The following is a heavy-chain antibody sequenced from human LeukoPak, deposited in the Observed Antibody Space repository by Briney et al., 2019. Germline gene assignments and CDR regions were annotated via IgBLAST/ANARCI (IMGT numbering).Heavy chain of an antibody. CDR2: IYYSGST. CDR1: GGSISSSSYY. Sequence: SETLSLTCTVSGGSISSSSYYWGWIRQPPGKGLEWIGSIYYSGSTYYNPSLKSRVTISVDTSKNQFSLKLSSVTAADTAVYYCASKGEGYSSRAFDIWGQGTMVTVSS. D-gene: IGHD6-13*01. CDR3: ASKGEGYSSRAFDI. J-gene: IGHJ3*02. V-gene: IGHV4-39*07.